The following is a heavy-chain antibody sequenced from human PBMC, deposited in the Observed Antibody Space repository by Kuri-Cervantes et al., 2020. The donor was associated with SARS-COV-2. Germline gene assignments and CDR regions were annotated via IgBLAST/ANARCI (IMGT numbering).Heavy chain of an antibody. D-gene: IGHD2-2*01. CDR3: ARDFPEYQLPFDTHADY. CDR1: GYTFTGYY. J-gene: IGHJ4*02. CDR2: INPNSGGT. Sequence: ASVKVSCKASGYTFTGYYMHWVRQAPGQGLEWMGWINPNSGGTNYAQKFQGRVTIVSTAYMELSSLRSEDTAVYYCARDFPEYQLPFDTHADYWGQGTLVTVSS. V-gene: IGHV1-2*02.